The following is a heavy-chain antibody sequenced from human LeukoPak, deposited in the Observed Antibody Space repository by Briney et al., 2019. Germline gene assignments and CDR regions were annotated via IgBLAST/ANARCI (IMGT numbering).Heavy chain of an antibody. CDR3: ARGPAYSCSNDC. Sequence: GGSLRLSCAVSGFTVSSNYMSWVRQAPGKGLEWVSVIYSGGSTYYADSVKGRFTISRDNSKNTLYLQLNSLRAEDTAVYYCARGPAYSCSNDCWGQGTLVTVSS. J-gene: IGHJ4*02. CDR1: GFTVSSNY. CDR2: IYSGGST. V-gene: IGHV3-53*05. D-gene: IGHD6-6*01.